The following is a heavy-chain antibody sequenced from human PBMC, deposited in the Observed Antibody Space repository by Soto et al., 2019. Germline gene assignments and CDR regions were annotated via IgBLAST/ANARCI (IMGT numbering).Heavy chain of an antibody. V-gene: IGHV1-8*02. J-gene: IGHJ4*02. CDR2: MNPNSGNT. CDR1: GYTFTSYD. D-gene: IGHD3-16*01. Sequence: GTSVKVTCKASGYTFTSYDINWVGQATGQGLEWMGWMNPNSGNTGYAQKFQGRVTMTRNTSISTAYMELSSLRSEDTAVYYCARGPLYATKYYFDYWGQGTLVT. CDR3: ARGPLYATKYYFDY.